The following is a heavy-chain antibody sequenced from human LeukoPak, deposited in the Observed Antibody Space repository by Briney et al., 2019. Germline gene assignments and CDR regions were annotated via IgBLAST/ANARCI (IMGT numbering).Heavy chain of an antibody. Sequence: SETLSLTCTVSGGSISSYYWSWIRQPAGKGLEWFGRIYTSGSTNYNPSLKSRVTMSVDTSKNQFSLKLSSVTAADTAVYYCARDRPHGGSGYFFDYWGQGTLVTVSS. J-gene: IGHJ4*02. V-gene: IGHV4-4*07. CDR1: GGSISSYY. D-gene: IGHD3-22*01. CDR2: IYTSGST. CDR3: ARDRPHGGSGYFFDY.